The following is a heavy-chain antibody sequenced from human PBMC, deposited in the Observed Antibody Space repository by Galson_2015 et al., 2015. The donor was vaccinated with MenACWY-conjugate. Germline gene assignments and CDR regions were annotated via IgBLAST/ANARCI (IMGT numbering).Heavy chain of an antibody. CDR2: IYPGDSDT. J-gene: IGHJ3*01. CDR1: GYTFSRYW. Sequence: QSGAEVTKPGESLKISCKGSGYTFSRYWVGWVRQMPGKGPEWMGIIYPGDSDTRYSPSFQGQVTISADKSITTAYLQWSSLRASDTAMYYCARSGECGDAFAVWGQGTMVTVSS. D-gene: IGHD2-8*02. CDR3: ARSGECGDAFAV. V-gene: IGHV5-51*03.